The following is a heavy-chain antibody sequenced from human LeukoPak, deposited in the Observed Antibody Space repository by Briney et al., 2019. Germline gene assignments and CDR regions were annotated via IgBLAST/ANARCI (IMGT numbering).Heavy chain of an antibody. D-gene: IGHD5-18*01. CDR2: INHSGST. CDR3: ARASAVQLWQVIDY. V-gene: IGHV4-34*01. J-gene: IGHJ4*02. CDR1: GGSFSGCY. Sequence: SETLSVTCAVYGGSFSGCYWCWIRQPPGKGLGWIGEINHSGSTNYNPSLKSRATISLDTSKNQFSLKLTSVTAADTAVYYCARASAVQLWQVIDYWGEGTLVTVSS.